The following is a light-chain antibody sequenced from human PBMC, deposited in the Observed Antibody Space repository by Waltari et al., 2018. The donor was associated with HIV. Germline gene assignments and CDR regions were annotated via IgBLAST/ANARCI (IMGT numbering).Light chain of an antibody. V-gene: IGKV3-20*01. CDR3: HQYVTSPWT. CDR2: SVS. CDR1: QSVSGRD. Sequence: EIVLTQSPGTLSLSPGETATLSCRASQSVSGRDLAWYQQKPGQPPGLLIYSVSNRATGIPDRVSGSESGTDFTLTISRLEPEDSAVYYCHQYVTSPWTFGQGTKVEIK. J-gene: IGKJ1*01.